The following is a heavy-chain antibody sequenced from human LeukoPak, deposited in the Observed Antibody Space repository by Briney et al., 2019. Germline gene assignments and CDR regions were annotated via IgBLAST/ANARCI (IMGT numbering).Heavy chain of an antibody. CDR2: INPNNGGT. CDR1: GYTFTNHY. D-gene: IGHD3-22*01. Sequence: ASVKVSCKASGYTFTNHYMHWVRQAPGQGLEWMVWINPNNGGTDYAQKFQGRVTMTRDTSISTAYMELSRLRSDDTAVYYRGRDYYDSRGDGAFDIWGQGTMVTVSS. V-gene: IGHV1-2*02. J-gene: IGHJ3*02. CDR3: GRDYYDSRGDGAFDI.